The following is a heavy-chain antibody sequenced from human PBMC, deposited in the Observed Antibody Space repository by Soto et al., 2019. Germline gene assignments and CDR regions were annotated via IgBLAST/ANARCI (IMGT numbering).Heavy chain of an antibody. J-gene: IGHJ4*02. Sequence: GGSLRLSFAASGFTFSSYAMTWVRQAPGKGLEWVSSISYSGVSTYYADSVKVRFTISIDSSEKTLSLQMNSLRVDDTAVYYCARTRGYTDYDLDXWGQGTLVTVSX. D-gene: IGHD5-12*01. CDR1: GFTFSSYA. CDR3: ARTRGYTDYDLDX. V-gene: IGHV3-23*01. CDR2: ISYSGVST.